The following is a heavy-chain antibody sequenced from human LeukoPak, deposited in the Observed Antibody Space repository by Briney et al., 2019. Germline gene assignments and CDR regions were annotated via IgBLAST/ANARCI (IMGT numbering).Heavy chain of an antibody. CDR1: GGTFSSYA. J-gene: IGHJ4*02. V-gene: IGHV1-69*13. CDR2: IIPIFGTA. CDR3: ARDQSYGSGTDFDY. D-gene: IGHD3-10*01. Sequence: SVKVSCKASGGTFSSYAISWVRQAPGQGLEWMGGIIPIFGTANYAQKFQGRATITADESTSTAYMELSSLRSEDTAVYYCARDQSYGSGTDFDYWGQGTLVTVSS.